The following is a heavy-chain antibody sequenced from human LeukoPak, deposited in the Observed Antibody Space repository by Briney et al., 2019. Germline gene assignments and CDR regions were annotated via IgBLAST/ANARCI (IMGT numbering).Heavy chain of an antibody. D-gene: IGHD3-22*01. CDR1: GLTFKIYS. CDR3: AKDYYETSGYFDS. CDR2: IGGRGDSI. J-gene: IGHJ4*02. Sequence: GGSLRLSCAASGLTFKIYSMHWVRQAPEKGLKWVAVIGGRGDSIFYADSVKGRFTISRDNSKNTVDLQMSSLRAEDTAIYYCAKDYYETSGYFDSWGQGSLVSVSS. V-gene: IGHV3-23*01.